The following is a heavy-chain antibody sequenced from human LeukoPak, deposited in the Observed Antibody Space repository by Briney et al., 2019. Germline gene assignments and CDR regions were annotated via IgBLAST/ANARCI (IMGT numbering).Heavy chain of an antibody. D-gene: IGHD3-3*01. CDR2: ISAYNGNT. V-gene: IGHV1-18*01. Sequence: ASVKVSCKVSGYTFTSYGISWVRQAPGQGLEWMGWISAYNGNTNYAQKLQGRVTMTTDTSTSTAYMELRSLRSDDTAVYYCARLERRFLEWLLFDYWGQGTLVTVSS. CDR3: ARLERRFLEWLLFDY. J-gene: IGHJ4*02. CDR1: GYTFTSYG.